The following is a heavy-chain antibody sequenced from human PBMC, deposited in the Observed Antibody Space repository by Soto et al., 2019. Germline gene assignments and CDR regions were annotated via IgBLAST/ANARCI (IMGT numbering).Heavy chain of an antibody. V-gene: IGHV4-30-4*01. J-gene: IGHJ6*02. CDR3: ARTSLTIFGPSNDYYGMDV. CDR1: GGSISSGEYY. Sequence: PSETLSLTCPVSGGSISSGEYYWTWIRQPPGKGLEWIGYISYSGSTHYSPSLKSRVSITVDTSKNQFSLNLASVSAEDTAVYYCARTSLTIFGPSNDYYGMDVWGQGTTVTVSS. D-gene: IGHD3-3*01. CDR2: ISYSGST.